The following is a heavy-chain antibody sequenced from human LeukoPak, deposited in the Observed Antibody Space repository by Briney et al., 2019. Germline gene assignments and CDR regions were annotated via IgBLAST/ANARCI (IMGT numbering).Heavy chain of an antibody. CDR2: IYPGDSDT. V-gene: IGHV5-51*01. D-gene: IGHD3-22*01. CDR3: ARSAGDYDSSGYSFDP. Sequence: GESLKISCKGSGYSFTSYWIGWVRQMPGKGLEWMGIIYPGDSDTRYSPSFQGQVTISADKSISTAYLQWSSLKASDTAMYYCARSAGDYDSSGYSFDPWGQGTLVTVSS. J-gene: IGHJ5*02. CDR1: GYSFTSYW.